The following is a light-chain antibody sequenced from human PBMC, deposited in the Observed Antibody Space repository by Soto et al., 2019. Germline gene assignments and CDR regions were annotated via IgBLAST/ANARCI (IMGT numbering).Light chain of an antibody. CDR3: QHYNSYSEA. CDR2: KAS. Sequence: DIQRTQSPSTLSGSVGDRVTITCRASQTISSWLAWYQQKPGEAPQLLIYKASTLKSGVPSRFSGSGSGTEFTLTISSLQPDDFATDYCQHYNSYSEAVGQGTKVDI. CDR1: QTISSW. J-gene: IGKJ1*01. V-gene: IGKV1-5*03.